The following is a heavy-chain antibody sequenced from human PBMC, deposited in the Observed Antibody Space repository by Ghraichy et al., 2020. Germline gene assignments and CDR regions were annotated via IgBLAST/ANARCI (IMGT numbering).Heavy chain of an antibody. CDR1: GGSISSYY. Sequence: SETLSLTCTVSGGSISSYYWSWIRQPPGKGLEWIGYIYYSGSTNYNPSLKSRVTISVDTSKNQFSLKLSSVTAADTAVYYCARGLWFGESDVWGQGTTVTVSS. CDR3: ARGLWFGESDV. J-gene: IGHJ6*02. V-gene: IGHV4-59*01. D-gene: IGHD3-10*01. CDR2: IYYSGST.